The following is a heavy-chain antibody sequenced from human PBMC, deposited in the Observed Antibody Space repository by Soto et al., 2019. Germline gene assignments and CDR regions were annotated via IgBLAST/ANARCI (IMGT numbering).Heavy chain of an antibody. D-gene: IGHD6-13*01. CDR2: ISWNADRT. Sequence: EVQLLESGGGLVQPGGSLRLSCAASGFAFTSHAMSWVRQAPGKGLDWVSVISWNADRTYYADSVRGRFTISRDNFKETLDLPTSSLRAEDTAIYYCAEEVGILGTDTRGDFDFWGPGTLVTVSS. CDR1: GFAFTSHA. J-gene: IGHJ4*02. V-gene: IGHV3-23*01. CDR3: AEEVGILGTDTRGDFDF.